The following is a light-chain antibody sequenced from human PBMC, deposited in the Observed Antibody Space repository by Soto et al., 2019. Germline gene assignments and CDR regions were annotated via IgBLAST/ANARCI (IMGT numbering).Light chain of an antibody. V-gene: IGKV3-11*01. CDR2: DAS. J-gene: IGKJ4*01. CDR1: QSVSSY. Sequence: EIVLTQSPSTLALSPGERATLSCRASQSVSSYLAWYQQKPGQAPRLLIYDASNRASGIPARFSGSGSGTDFTLTISSLEHEDFAVHYCQQRSNWHPLTFGGGTKVDTK. CDR3: QQRSNWHPLT.